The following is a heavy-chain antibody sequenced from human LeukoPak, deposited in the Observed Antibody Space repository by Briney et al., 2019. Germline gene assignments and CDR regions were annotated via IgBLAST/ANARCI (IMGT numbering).Heavy chain of an antibody. CDR1: GYTFTGYY. J-gene: IGHJ1*01. CDR2: MNPNSGNT. V-gene: IGHV1-8*02. CDR3: ARGYDYLYAEYFQH. Sequence: ASVKVSCKASGYTFTGYYMHWVRQAPGQGLEWMGWMNPNSGNTGYAQKFQGRVTMTRNTSISTAYMELSRLRSEDTAVYYCARGYDYLYAEYFQHWGQGTLVTVSS. D-gene: IGHD4-11*01.